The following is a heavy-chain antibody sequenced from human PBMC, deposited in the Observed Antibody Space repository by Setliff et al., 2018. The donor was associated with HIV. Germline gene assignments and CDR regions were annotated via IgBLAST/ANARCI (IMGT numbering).Heavy chain of an antibody. CDR3: ASTSRPCSGGSCSLFYYYYYMDV. V-gene: IGHV3-30*04. J-gene: IGHJ6*03. CDR2: ISYDGSNR. Sequence: GGSLRLSCAASGFTFSSYAMHWVRQAPGKGLEWVAIISYDGSNRYYAESVKGRFTISRDNSKNTLYLKMNSLRAEDSAVYYCASTSRPCSGGSCSLFYYYYYMDVWGKGTTVTVSS. D-gene: IGHD2-15*01. CDR1: GFTFSSYA.